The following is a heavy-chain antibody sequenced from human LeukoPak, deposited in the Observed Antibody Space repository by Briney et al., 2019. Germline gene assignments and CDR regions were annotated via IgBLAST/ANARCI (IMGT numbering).Heavy chain of an antibody. D-gene: IGHD3-3*01. CDR1: GFTFSSYA. CDR2: MSYDGSNK. J-gene: IGHJ4*02. CDR3: AKETIFGVVIPIED. V-gene: IGHV3-30-3*01. Sequence: GRSLRLSCAASGFTFSSYAMHWVRQAPGKGLEWVAVMSYDGSNKYYADSVKGRFTISRDNSKNTLYLQMNSLRAEDTAVYYCAKETIFGVVIPIEDWGQGTLVTVSS.